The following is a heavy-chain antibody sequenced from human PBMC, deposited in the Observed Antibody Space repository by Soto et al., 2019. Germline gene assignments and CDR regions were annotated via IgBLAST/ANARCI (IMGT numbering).Heavy chain of an antibody. CDR3: ARVVYGDYRYYYYYMDV. J-gene: IGHJ6*03. CDR1: GGSISSSSYY. Sequence: SETLSLTCTVSGGSISSSSYYWGWIRQPPGKGLEWIGSIYYSGSTYYNPSLKSRVTISVDTSKNQFSLKLSSVTAADTAVYYCARVVYGDYRYYYYYMDVWGKGTTATVSS. CDR2: IYYSGST. V-gene: IGHV4-39*01. D-gene: IGHD4-17*01.